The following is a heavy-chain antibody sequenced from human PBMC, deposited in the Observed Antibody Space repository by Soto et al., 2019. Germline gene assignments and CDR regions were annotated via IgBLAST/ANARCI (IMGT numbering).Heavy chain of an antibody. J-gene: IGHJ4*02. CDR2: IYYSGST. CDR3: ARGRRDGLFDY. V-gene: IGHV4-59*01. CDR1: GGSISSYY. Sequence: SETLSLTCTVSGGSISSYYWSWIRQPPGKGLEWIGYIYYSGSTNYNPSLKSRVTISVDTSKNQFSLKLSSVTAADTAVYYCARGRRDGLFDYWGQGXLVTVYS. D-gene: IGHD2-8*01.